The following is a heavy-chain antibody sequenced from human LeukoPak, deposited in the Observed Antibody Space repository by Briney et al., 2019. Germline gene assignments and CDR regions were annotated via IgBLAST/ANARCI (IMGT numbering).Heavy chain of an antibody. CDR3: AKDSAVVVVAALD. Sequence: GGALRLSCAASGFTFSSYAMSWVRQAPGEGLEWVSAISGSGGSTYYADSVKGRFTISRDNSKNTLYLQMNSLRAEDTAVYYCAKDSAVVVVAALDWGQGTLVTVSS. CDR1: GFTFSSYA. V-gene: IGHV3-23*01. D-gene: IGHD2-15*01. J-gene: IGHJ4*02. CDR2: ISGSGGST.